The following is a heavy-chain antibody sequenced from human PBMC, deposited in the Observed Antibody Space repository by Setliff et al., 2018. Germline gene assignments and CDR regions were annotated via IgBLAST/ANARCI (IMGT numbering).Heavy chain of an antibody. CDR1: GYTFTSYY. Sequence: ASVKVSCKASGYTFTSYYMHWVRQAPGQGLEWMGIINPILRTADYAQKFQGRVTVTTDESTSTAYMELRSLRSDDTAVYYCAREGSTDSSGWVYDAFDIWGQGTMVTVSS. CDR3: AREGSTDSSGWVYDAFDI. J-gene: IGHJ3*02. CDR2: INPILRTA. D-gene: IGHD6-19*01. V-gene: IGHV1-46*01.